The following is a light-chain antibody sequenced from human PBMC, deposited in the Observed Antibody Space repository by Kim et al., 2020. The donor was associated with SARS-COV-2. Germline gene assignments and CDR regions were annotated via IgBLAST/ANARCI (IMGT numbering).Light chain of an antibody. V-gene: IGLV3-21*02. CDR3: QVWDSSSDHPV. Sequence: AGQADTVTFGGNKIGIEGVHRYRYQPGPAPALVFYFDHDRPSGTPVRFSFSNSGNTATPTLSRVEAGDEADYYCQVWDSSSDHPVFGGGTQLTVL. CDR1: KIGIEG. J-gene: IGLJ3*02. CDR2: FDH.